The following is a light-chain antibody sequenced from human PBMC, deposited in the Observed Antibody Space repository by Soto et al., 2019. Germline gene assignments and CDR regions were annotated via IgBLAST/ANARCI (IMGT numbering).Light chain of an antibody. Sequence: AIRMTQSPSSFSASTGDRVTITCRASQGISSHLAWYQQKPGKAPKLLIYAASTLQSGVPSRFSGSGSGTDFTLTISCLQSEDFATYYCQQYYSYLTFGGGTKVEIK. CDR1: QGISSH. J-gene: IGKJ4*01. CDR3: QQYYSYLT. CDR2: AAS. V-gene: IGKV1-8*01.